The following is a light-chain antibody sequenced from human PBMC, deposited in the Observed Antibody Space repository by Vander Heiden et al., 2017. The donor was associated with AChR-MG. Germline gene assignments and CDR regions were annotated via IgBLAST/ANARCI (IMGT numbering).Light chain of an antibody. CDR1: QSISIG. J-gene: IGKJ4*01. V-gene: IGKV1-5*03. CDR2: KAS. Sequence: DIEMTQPPSTLSASVGDRITITCRASQSISIGLAWYQQKPGKAPKLLMYKASSLESGVPSRCSGSGSGTEFTLTISSLQPDDFATYFCQQYESSSTFGGGTKVEMK. CDR3: QQYESSST.